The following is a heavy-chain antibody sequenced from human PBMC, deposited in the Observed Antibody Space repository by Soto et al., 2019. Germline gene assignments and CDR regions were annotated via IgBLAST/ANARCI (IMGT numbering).Heavy chain of an antibody. CDR1: GITFSSYT. Sequence: EVQLLESGGDLVQPGGSLRLSCAASGITFSSYTMTWFRQAPGKGLEWVPGIHRAGRTYYADSVKGRFTISRDDSKNTLYLQIIILRAEDTAVYYCAKDLRPDGVWDFDYWGQGTLVTVSS. J-gene: IGHJ4*02. CDR3: AKDLRPDGVWDFDY. CDR2: IHRAGRT. D-gene: IGHD4-17*01. V-gene: IGHV3-23*01.